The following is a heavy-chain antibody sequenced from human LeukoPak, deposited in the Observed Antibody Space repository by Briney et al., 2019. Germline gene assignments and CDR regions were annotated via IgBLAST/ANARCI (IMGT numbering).Heavy chain of an antibody. V-gene: IGHV3-23*01. J-gene: IGHJ4*02. CDR1: GLTFSSYA. D-gene: IGHD6-13*01. CDR2: ITSSGGST. CDR3: ASLYSTYY. Sequence: GGSLRLSCAASGLTFSSYAMTWVRQAPGKGLEWVSGITSSGGSTYYADSVKGRFTIPRDNSKNTLYLQMNSLRAEDTALYYCASLYSTYYWGQGTLVTVSS.